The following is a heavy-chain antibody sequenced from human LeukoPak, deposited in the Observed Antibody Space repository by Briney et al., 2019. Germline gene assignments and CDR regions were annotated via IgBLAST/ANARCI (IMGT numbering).Heavy chain of an antibody. CDR2: IYTSGST. CDR3: AREAERPPYYDFWRGYGGVFDY. J-gene: IGHJ4*02. D-gene: IGHD3-3*01. V-gene: IGHV4-4*07. CDR1: GGSISSYY. Sequence: SETLSLTCTVSGGSISSYYWSWIRQPAGKGLEWIGRIYTSGSTNYNPSLKSRVTMSVDTSKNQFSLKLSSVTAADTAVYYCAREAERPPYYDFWRGYGGVFDYWGQGTLVTVSS.